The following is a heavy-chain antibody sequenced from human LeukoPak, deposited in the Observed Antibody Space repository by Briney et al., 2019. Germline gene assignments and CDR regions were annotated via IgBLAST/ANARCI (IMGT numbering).Heavy chain of an antibody. V-gene: IGHV5-51*01. CDR3: ARLPYCSSTSCPRKSCIDP. J-gene: IGHJ5*02. CDR1: GYSFTSYW. Sequence: GESLKISCKGFGYSFTSYWVGWVRQMPGKGLEWMGIIYPGDSDTRYSPSFQGQVTISADKSISTAYLQWSSLKASDTAMYYCARLPYCSSTSCPRKSCIDPWGQGTLVTVSS. D-gene: IGHD2-2*01. CDR2: IYPGDSDT.